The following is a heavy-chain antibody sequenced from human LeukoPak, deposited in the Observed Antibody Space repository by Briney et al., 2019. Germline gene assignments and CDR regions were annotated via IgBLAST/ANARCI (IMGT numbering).Heavy chain of an antibody. CDR1: GGSISSSSYY. CDR3: ARTTYYEFWSGSPGAFDI. CDR2: IYYSGST. V-gene: IGHV4-39*01. Sequence: PSETLSLTCTVSGGSISSSSYYWGWIRQPPGKGLEWIGSIYYSGSTYYNPSLKSRVTISVDTSKNEFSLDLDSVTAADTAVYYCARTTYYEFWSGSPGAFDIWGQGSRVTVSS. D-gene: IGHD3-3*01. J-gene: IGHJ3*02.